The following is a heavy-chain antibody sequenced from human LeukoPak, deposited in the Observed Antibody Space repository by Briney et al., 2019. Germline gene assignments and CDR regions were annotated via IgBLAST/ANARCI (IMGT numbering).Heavy chain of an antibody. V-gene: IGHV3-21*01. J-gene: IGHJ3*02. CDR3: ARAAIGIAFDI. CDR1: GFTFSSYS. CDR2: ISSSSSYI. D-gene: IGHD6-25*01. Sequence: GGFLRLSCAASGFTFSSYSLNWVRQAPGKGLEWVSSISSSSSYIYYADSVKGRFTISRDNAKNSLYLQMNSLRAEDTAVYYCARAAIGIAFDIWGQGTMVTVSS.